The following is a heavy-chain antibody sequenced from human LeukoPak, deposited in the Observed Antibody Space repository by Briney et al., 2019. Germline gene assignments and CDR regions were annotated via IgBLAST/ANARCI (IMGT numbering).Heavy chain of an antibody. D-gene: IGHD3-10*01. Sequence: VASVKVSCKASGYTFTSYYMHWVRQAPGQGLEWMGIINPSGGSTSYAQKFQRRVTMTRDMSTSTVYMELSSLRSEDTAVYYCARDPPTGVRGYYFGYWGQGTLVTVSS. V-gene: IGHV1-46*01. CDR2: INPSGGST. CDR3: ARDPPTGVRGYYFGY. J-gene: IGHJ4*02. CDR1: GYTFTSYY.